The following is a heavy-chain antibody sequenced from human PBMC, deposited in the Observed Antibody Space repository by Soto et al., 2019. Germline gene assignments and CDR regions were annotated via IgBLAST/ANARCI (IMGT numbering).Heavy chain of an antibody. CDR2: IIPIFGTA. J-gene: IGHJ4*02. Sequence: QVQLVQSGAEVRKPGSSVKVSCKASGGTFSRHAMSWVRQAPGQGLEWMGGIIPIFGTANHAQKFQGRVTIIADESTSTVYMELRSLRSEDTAMYYCARGWGYDSNDYYYAYWGQGTLVIVSS. V-gene: IGHV1-69*01. CDR3: ARGWGYDSNDYYYAY. D-gene: IGHD3-22*01. CDR1: GGTFSRHA.